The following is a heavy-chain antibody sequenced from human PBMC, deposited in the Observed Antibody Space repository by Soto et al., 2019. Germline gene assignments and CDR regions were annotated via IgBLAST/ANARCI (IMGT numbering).Heavy chain of an antibody. J-gene: IGHJ4*02. D-gene: IGHD2-21*01. CDR3: ARFSYGGYKTHYFDY. Sequence: SETLSLTCAVSGGSISSSNWWSWVRQPPGKGLEWIGEIYHSGSANYNPSLKSRVTISVDKSKNQFSLKLSSVTAADTAVYYCARFSYGGYKTHYFDYWGQGTLVTVSS. CDR1: GGSISSSNW. V-gene: IGHV4-4*02. CDR2: IYHSGSA.